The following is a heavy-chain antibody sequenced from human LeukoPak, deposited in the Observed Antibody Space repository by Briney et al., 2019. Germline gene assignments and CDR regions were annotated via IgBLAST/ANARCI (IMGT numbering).Heavy chain of an antibody. Sequence: SETLSLTCAVYGGSFSGYYWSWIRQPPGKGLEWIGEINHSGSTNYNPSLKSRVTISVDTSKNQFSLKLSSVTAADTAVYYCARRGVKAADYWGQGTLVTVSS. V-gene: IGHV4-34*01. J-gene: IGHJ4*02. CDR3: ARRGVKAADY. CDR2: INHSGST. D-gene: IGHD6-25*01. CDR1: GGSFSGYY.